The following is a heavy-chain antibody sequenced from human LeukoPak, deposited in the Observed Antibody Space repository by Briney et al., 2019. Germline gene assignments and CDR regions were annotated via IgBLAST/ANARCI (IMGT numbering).Heavy chain of an antibody. V-gene: IGHV4-59*08. CDR3: ARSLFWSGYSYVHAFDI. J-gene: IGHJ3*02. Sequence: SETLSLTRTVSGGSISSYYWSWIRQPPGKGLEWIGYIYYSGSTNYNPSLKSRVTISVDTSKNQFSLKLSSVTAADTAVYYCARSLFWSGYSYVHAFDIWGQGTMVTVSS. CDR1: GGSISSYY. D-gene: IGHD3-3*01. CDR2: IYYSGST.